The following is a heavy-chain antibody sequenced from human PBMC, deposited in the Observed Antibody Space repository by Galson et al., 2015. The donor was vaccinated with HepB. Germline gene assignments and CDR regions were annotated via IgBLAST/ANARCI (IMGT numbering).Heavy chain of an antibody. CDR1: GFTFSNYP. CDR3: LITPRNWNYGNP. V-gene: IGHV3-64D*06. J-gene: IGHJ5*02. Sequence: SLRLSCAASGFTFSNYPMHWVRQPPGKGLEYVSAILSNGIATFYADSVKGRFTISRDNSKNTLYLQMNSLRPEDTAIYYCLITPRNWNYGNPWGQGTLVTGSS. CDR2: ILSNGIAT. D-gene: IGHD1-7*01.